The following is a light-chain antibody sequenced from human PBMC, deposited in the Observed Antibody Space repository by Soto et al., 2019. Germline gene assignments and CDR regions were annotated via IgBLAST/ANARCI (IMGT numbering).Light chain of an antibody. V-gene: IGLV2-14*01. J-gene: IGLJ1*01. Sequence: QSVLTQPASVSGSPGQSIAISCTGSSSDVGIYNYVSWYQQHPGKVPKLIIYEVTNRPSGVSNRFSGSKSGNTASLTISGLQAEDEAHYYSSSYTTSSTRVFGTGTKVTVL. CDR1: SSDVGIYNY. CDR2: EVT. CDR3: SSYTTSSTRV.